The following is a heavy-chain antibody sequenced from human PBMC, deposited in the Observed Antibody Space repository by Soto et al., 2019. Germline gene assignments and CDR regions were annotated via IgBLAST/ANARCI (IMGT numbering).Heavy chain of an antibody. CDR1: GFTFSSYA. CDR2: ISGSGGIT. Sequence: EVQLLESGGGLVQPGGSLRLSCAASGFTFSSYAMSWVRQAPGKGLEWVSGISGSGGITYYADSVKGRVTISRDNSKNTLDLQLNSLRAEDAAVYDWGQSNVGATSNYCDYWGQGTLVTASS. D-gene: IGHD1-26*01. V-gene: IGHV3-23*01. CDR3: GQSNVGATSNYCDY. J-gene: IGHJ4*02.